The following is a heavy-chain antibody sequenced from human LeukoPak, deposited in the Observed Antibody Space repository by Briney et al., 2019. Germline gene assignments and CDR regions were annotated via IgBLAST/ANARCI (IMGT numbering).Heavy chain of an antibody. CDR1: GFTFSSYS. CDR2: ISSSSSYI. CDR3: ARGHLVGGWFKYDAFDI. V-gene: IGHV3-21*01. Sequence: GGSLRLSCAASGFTFSSYSMNRVRQAPGKGLEWVSSISSSSSYIYYADSVKGRFTISRDNAKNSLYLQMNSLRAEDTAVYYCARGHLVGGWFKYDAFDIWGQGTLVTVSS. J-gene: IGHJ3*02. D-gene: IGHD6-19*01.